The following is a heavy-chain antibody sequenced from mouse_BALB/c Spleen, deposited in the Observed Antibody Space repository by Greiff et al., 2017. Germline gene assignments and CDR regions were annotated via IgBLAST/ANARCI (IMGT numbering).Heavy chain of an antibody. CDR3: ARGGLLPSFAY. Sequence: DVKLEESGGGLVKPGGSLKLSCAASGFTFSDYYMYWVRQTPEKRLEWVATISDGGSYTYYPDSVKGRFTISRDNAKNNLYLQMSSLKSEDTAMYYCARGGLLPSFAYWGQGTLVTVSA. D-gene: IGHD1-1*01. J-gene: IGHJ3*01. V-gene: IGHV5-4*02. CDR1: GFTFSDYY. CDR2: ISDGGSYT.